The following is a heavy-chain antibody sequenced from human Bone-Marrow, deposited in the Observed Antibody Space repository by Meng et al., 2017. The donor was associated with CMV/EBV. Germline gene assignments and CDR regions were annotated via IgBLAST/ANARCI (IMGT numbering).Heavy chain of an antibody. V-gene: IGHV1-8*01. CDR3: ATGVADFEY. CDR1: GYTFTSYD. Sequence: QVQLVESGGEVKKHGASVKVSCKASGYTFTSYDINSVRQAAGQGLEWMGWMNPNSGNTDYAQKFQGRVTMTRNISKSTAYMDLSSLRSEDTAVYYCATGVADFEYWGQGTLVTVSS. CDR2: MNPNSGNT. J-gene: IGHJ4*02. D-gene: IGHD6-19*01.